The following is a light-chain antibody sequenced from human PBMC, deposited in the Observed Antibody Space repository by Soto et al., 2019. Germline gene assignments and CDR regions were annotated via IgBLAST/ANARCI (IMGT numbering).Light chain of an antibody. CDR3: QQRHMWPIT. CDR2: WAS. Sequence: DIVMTQSPDSLAVSLGEMATINCRSSQSVLSTSNNKNYLSWHQQKPGQPPRLLIYWASTRESGVPDRFSGSGSGTDFTLTISSLEPEDSAVYYCQQRHMWPITFGQGTRLEIK. J-gene: IGKJ5*01. CDR1: QSVLSTSNNKNY. V-gene: IGKV4-1*01.